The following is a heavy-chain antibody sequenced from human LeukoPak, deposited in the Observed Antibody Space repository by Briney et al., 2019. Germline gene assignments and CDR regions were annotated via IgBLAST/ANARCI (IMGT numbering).Heavy chain of an antibody. J-gene: IGHJ3*02. CDR3: ASERGEVGATRAFDI. V-gene: IGHV1-46*01. CDR2: INPSGGST. Sequence: ASVKVSCKASGYTFTSYYMHWLRQAPGQGLEWMGIINPSGGSTSYAQKFQGRVTMTRDTSTSTVYTELSSLRCEDTAVYYCASERGEVGATRAFDIWGQGTMVTVSS. D-gene: IGHD1-26*01. CDR1: GYTFTSYY.